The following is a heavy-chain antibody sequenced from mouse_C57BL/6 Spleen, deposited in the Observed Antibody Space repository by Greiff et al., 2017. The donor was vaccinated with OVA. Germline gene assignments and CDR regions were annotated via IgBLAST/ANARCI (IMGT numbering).Heavy chain of an antibody. D-gene: IGHD2-1*01. CDR1: GYSITSGYY. CDR3: ARDGNYFWYFDG. V-gene: IGHV3-6*01. Sequence: EVKLVESGPGLVKPSQSLSLTCSVTGYSITSGYYWNWIRQFPGNKLEWMGYISYDGSNNYNPSLKNRISITRDTSKNQFFLKLNSVTTEDTATYYCARDGNYFWYFDGWGTGTTVTVSS. J-gene: IGHJ1*03. CDR2: ISYDGSN.